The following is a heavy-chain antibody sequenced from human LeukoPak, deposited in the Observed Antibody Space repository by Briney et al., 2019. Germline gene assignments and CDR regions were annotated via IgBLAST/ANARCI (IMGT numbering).Heavy chain of an antibody. CDR3: ARALRLDSSGDFCLGY. Sequence: ASVKVSCKASGYTFTSYYMHWVRQAPGQGLEWMGIINPSGGSTSYAQKFQGRVTRTRDTSTSTVYMELSSLRSEDTAVYYCARALRLDSSGDFCLGYWGQGTLVTVSS. J-gene: IGHJ4*02. CDR2: INPSGGST. V-gene: IGHV1-46*01. D-gene: IGHD3-3*01. CDR1: GYTFTSYY.